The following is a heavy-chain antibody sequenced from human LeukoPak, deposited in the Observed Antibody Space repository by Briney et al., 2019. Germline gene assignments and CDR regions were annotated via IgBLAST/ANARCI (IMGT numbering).Heavy chain of an antibody. CDR1: GYTFTSYG. V-gene: IGHV1-18*01. CDR2: ISAYNGNT. Sequence: ASVKVSCKASGYTFTSYGISWVRQAPGQGLEWMGWISAYNGNTNYAQKLQGRVTMTTDTSTSTAYMELRSLRSDDTAVYYCATPVRHYYGSGYYDYWAQETLVTVSS. J-gene: IGHJ4*02. D-gene: IGHD3-10*01. CDR3: ATPVRHYYGSGYYDY.